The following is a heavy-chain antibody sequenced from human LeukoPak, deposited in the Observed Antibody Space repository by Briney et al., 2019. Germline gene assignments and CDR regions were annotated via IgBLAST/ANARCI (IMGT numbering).Heavy chain of an antibody. V-gene: IGHV3-23*01. D-gene: IGHD1-26*01. CDR1: GFSFSSYA. Sequence: GGSLRLSCAASGFSFSSYALSWVRQAPGKGLEWVSAISGSGGSTYYAGSVKGRFTISRENAKNSLYLLMTSLRAEDTAVYYCARQNTPHGNFDYWGQGILVTVSS. CDR3: ARQNTPHGNFDY. CDR2: ISGSGGST. J-gene: IGHJ4*02.